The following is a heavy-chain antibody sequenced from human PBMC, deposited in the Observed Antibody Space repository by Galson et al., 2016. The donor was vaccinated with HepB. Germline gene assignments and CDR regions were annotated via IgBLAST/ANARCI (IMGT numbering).Heavy chain of an antibody. Sequence: ETLSLTCTVSGGSISNNNYYWVWIRQPPGKGLELIGSIYYRGSTYYNPSLESRVTISVDTSRNQFSLKLSSVSAADTAIYYCARDRPDSGDYHWYFDLWGRGTLVTVSS. CDR3: ARDRPDSGDYHWYFDL. V-gene: IGHV4-39*07. D-gene: IGHD4-17*01. CDR1: GGSISNNNYY. J-gene: IGHJ2*01. CDR2: IYYRGST.